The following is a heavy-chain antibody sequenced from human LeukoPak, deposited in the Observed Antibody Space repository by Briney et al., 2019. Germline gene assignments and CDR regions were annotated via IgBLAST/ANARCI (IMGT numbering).Heavy chain of an antibody. CDR3: ARDHSGSYQRAFDI. CDR1: AFSVSSNY. CDR2: IYGGGST. D-gene: IGHD1-26*01. Sequence: GGSMRLSCAVSAFSVSSNYVSWVRQAPGKGLEWVSVIYGGGSTNYADSVKGRFTISRDNSKNTLYLQMNSLRAEDTAVYYCARDHSGSYQRAFDIWGQGTMVTVSS. V-gene: IGHV3-66*02. J-gene: IGHJ3*02.